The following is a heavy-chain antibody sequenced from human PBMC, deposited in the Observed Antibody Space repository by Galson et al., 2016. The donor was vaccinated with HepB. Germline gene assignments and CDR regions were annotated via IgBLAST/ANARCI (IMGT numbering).Heavy chain of an antibody. CDR1: GFPFNTYA. CDR3: ASLRSGSYAFDI. J-gene: IGHJ3*02. CDR2: KSYDGSNK. V-gene: IGHV3-30*03. D-gene: IGHD3-22*01. Sequence: SLRLSCAASGFPFNTYAMHWVRQAPGKGLEWVAVKSYDGSNKYYEDSGKCRFTISRDNSKNTLYLQLNSLRSEDTSVYYCASLRSGSYAFDIWGQGTMVTVSS.